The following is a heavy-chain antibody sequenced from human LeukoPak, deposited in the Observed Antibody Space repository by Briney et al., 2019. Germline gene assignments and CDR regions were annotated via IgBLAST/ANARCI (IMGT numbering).Heavy chain of an antibody. J-gene: IGHJ6*03. D-gene: IGHD2-2*01. CDR1: GGSFSGYY. CDR2: INHSGST. Sequence: SETLSLTCAVYGGSFSGYYWSWIRQPPGKGLEWIGEINHSGSTNYNPSLKSRVTISVDTSKNQFSLKLSSVTAADTAVYYCARKGLGYCSSTSCYGHYYYMDVWGKGTTVTVSS. CDR3: ARKGLGYCSSTSCYGHYYYMDV. V-gene: IGHV4-34*01.